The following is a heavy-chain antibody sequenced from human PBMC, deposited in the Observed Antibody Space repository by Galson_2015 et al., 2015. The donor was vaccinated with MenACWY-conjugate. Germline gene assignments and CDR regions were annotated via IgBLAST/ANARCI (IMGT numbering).Heavy chain of an antibody. CDR3: ARYCSSTSCPFDY. V-gene: IGHV4-30-4*01. CDR1: GGSIGSGTCF. D-gene: IGHD2-2*01. CDR2: IHYGGNS. Sequence: TLSLTCTVSGGSIGSGTCFWGWIRQPPGRGLEWIAYIHYGGNSYYNPSLKSRVSISIDPSKKQFSLQLTSVTAADTAVYYCARYCSSTSCPFDYWGQGALVTVSS. J-gene: IGHJ4*02.